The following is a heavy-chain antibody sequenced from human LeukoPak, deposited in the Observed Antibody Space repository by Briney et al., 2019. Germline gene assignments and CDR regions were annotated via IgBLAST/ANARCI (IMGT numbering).Heavy chain of an antibody. D-gene: IGHD4-17*01. Sequence: SKTLSLTCTVSGGSISSYYWSWIRQPAGKGLEWIGRIYTSGSTNYNPSLKSRVTMSVDTSKNQFSLKLSSVTAADTAVYYCARVRKSYYYYGMDVWGQGTTVTVSS. CDR1: GGSISSYY. CDR3: ARVRKSYYYYGMDV. V-gene: IGHV4-4*07. J-gene: IGHJ6*02. CDR2: IYTSGST.